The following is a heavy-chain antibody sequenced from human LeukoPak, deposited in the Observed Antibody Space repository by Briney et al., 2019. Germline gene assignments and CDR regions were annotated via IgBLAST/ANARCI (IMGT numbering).Heavy chain of an antibody. CDR1: GDSVSSNSAVA. D-gene: IGHD2/OR15-2a*01. J-gene: IGHJ4*02. V-gene: IGHV6-1*01. Sequence: SRTLSLTCAISGDSVSSNSAVAWTWLRQSPSRGLEWLGRTYYRSKWNNDYAVSVKSRITINPDTSKNQFSLHLNSVTPEDTAVYYCARGRNSGFDYWGQGTLVTVSS. CDR2: TYYRSKWNN. CDR3: ARGRNSGFDY.